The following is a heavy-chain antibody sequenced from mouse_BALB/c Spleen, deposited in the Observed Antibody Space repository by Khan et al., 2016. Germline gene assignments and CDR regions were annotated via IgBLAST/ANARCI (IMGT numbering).Heavy chain of an antibody. CDR1: GYAFTNYL. D-gene: IGHD1-1*01. Sequence: QVQLKQSGAELVRPGTSVKVSCKASGYAFTNYLIEWVKQRPGQGLEWIGVINPGSGGTNYHEKFKGKATLTADKSSSTAYMQLSSLTSDDSAVYFCARADYYGSSGAYWGQGTLVTVSA. V-gene: IGHV1-54*01. J-gene: IGHJ3*01. CDR3: ARADYYGSSGAY. CDR2: INPGSGGT.